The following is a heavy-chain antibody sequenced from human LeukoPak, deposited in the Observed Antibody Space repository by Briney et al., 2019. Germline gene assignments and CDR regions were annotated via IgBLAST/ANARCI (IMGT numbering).Heavy chain of an antibody. J-gene: IGHJ5*02. CDR3: ARAGLKGKRNWFDP. V-gene: IGHV4-4*07. Sequence: PSETLSLTCTVSGGSISSYYWSWLRQPAGKGLEWLGRIYTSGSTNYNPSLKSRVTMSVDTSKNQFSLKLSSVTAADTAVYYCARAGLKGKRNWFDPWGQGTLVTVSS. CDR2: IYTSGST. CDR1: GGSISSYY. D-gene: IGHD2-8*01.